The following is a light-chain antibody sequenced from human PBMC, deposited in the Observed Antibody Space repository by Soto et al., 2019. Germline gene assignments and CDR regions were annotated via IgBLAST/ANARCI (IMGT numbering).Light chain of an antibody. J-gene: IGLJ1*01. CDR3: SSYAGSNFPYV. V-gene: IGLV2-8*01. CDR2: EVS. Sequence: QSVLTQPPSASGSPGQSVTISCTGTSSDFGGYNYVSWYQQHPGKAPKLMIYEVSKRPSGVPDRFSGSQSGNTASLTVSGLQAEDEADYYCSSYAGSNFPYVFGPVTKLTVL. CDR1: SSDFGGYNY.